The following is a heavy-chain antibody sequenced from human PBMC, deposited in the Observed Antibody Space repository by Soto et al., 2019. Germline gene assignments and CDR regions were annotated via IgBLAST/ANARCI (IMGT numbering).Heavy chain of an antibody. CDR3: ARPVVAASNDY. CDR2: ISSSSSYI. CDR1: GFTFSSYS. D-gene: IGHD2-15*01. V-gene: IGHV3-21*01. Sequence: GSLRLSCASSGFTFSSYSMNWVRQAPGKGLEWVSSISSSSSYIYYADSVKGRFTISRDNAKNSLYLQMNSLRAEDTAVYYCARPVVAASNDYWGQGTLVTVSS. J-gene: IGHJ4*02.